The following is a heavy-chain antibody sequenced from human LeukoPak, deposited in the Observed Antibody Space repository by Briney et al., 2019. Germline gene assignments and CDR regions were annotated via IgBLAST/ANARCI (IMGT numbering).Heavy chain of an antibody. CDR3: AKDGYDSSGYWTYFDY. CDR2: ISWDGGST. J-gene: IGHJ4*02. CDR1: GFTFDDYT. Sequence: GGSLRLSCAASGFTFDDYTMHWVRQAPGKGLEWVSLISWDGGSTYYADSVKGRFTISRDNSKNSLYLQMNSLRTEDTALYYCAKDGYDSSGYWTYFDYWGQGTLVTVSS. V-gene: IGHV3-43*01. D-gene: IGHD3-22*01.